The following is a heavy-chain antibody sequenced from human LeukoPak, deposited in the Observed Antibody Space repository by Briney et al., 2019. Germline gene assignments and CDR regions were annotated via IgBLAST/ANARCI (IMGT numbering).Heavy chain of an antibody. V-gene: IGHV3-53*04. CDR1: GLTVSSNY. D-gene: IGHD2-15*01. Sequence: GGSLRLSCAASGLTVSSNYMSWVRQAPGKGLEWVSVIYSGGSTYYADSVKGRFTISRHNSKNTLYLQMNSLRAEDTAVYYCARQYCSGGSYYSGPFDYWGQGTLVTVSS. J-gene: IGHJ4*02. CDR3: ARQYCSGGSYYSGPFDY. CDR2: IYSGGST.